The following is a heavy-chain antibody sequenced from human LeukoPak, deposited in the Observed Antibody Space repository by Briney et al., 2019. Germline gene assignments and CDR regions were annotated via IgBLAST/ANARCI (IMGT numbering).Heavy chain of an antibody. V-gene: IGHV3-21*01. J-gene: IGHJ4*02. Sequence: GGSLRLSCAASGFPFSRYGMSWVRQAPGKGLEWVASISGSSSNKHYADSVKGRLTISRDNAKDSLFLQLSSLRAEDTAVYYCASQDYVWGSFRFWGQGTPVTVSS. CDR2: ISGSSSNK. CDR1: GFPFSRYG. CDR3: ASQDYVWGSFRF. D-gene: IGHD3-16*02.